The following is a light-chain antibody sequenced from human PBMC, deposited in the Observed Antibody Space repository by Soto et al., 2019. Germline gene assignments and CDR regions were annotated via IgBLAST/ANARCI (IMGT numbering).Light chain of an antibody. V-gene: IGKV3-20*01. CDR2: GAS. Sequence: EIVLTQSPGTLSLSPGEGATLSCRASQSVSNNYLAWYQQKPGQAPRLVISGASSRATAIPDRFSGSGSGTDFTLTISRLEPEDFAVYYCQQYVSSPLTLGGGTKVDI. CDR3: QQYVSSPLT. J-gene: IGKJ4*01. CDR1: QSVSNNY.